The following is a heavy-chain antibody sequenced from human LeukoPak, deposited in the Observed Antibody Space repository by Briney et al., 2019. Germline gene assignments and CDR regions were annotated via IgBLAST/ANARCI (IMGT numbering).Heavy chain of an antibody. V-gene: IGHV3-23*01. J-gene: IGHJ4*02. D-gene: IGHD4-17*01. CDR3: AKGTTVTTETIDY. CDR2: ISGSGGST. Sequence: GGSLRLSCAASGFTFSSYAMSWVRQAPGNGLEWVSAISGSGGSTYYADSVKGRFTISRDNSKNTLCLQMNSLRAEDTAVYYCAKGTTVTTETIDYWGQGTLVTVSS. CDR1: GFTFSSYA.